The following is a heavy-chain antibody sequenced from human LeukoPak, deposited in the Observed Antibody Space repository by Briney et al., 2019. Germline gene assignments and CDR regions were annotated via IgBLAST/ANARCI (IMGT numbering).Heavy chain of an antibody. CDR1: GYNFTRYW. CDR2: LYPRDSDT. V-gene: IGHV5-51*01. D-gene: IGHD5-12*01. J-gene: IGHJ4*02. CDR3: ARQMGVASRKNYFDS. Sequence: GESLKISCQASGYNFTRYWIGWVRQMPGKGLEWMGLLYPRDSDTRYSPSFQGQVTFSADNSINTAYLQWSSLRASDTAIYYCARQMGVASRKNYFDSWGQGTLVAVSA.